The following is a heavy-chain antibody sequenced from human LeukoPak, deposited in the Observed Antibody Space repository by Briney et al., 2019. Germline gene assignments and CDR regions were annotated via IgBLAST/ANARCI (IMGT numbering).Heavy chain of an antibody. CDR2: INWNGGST. Sequence: GGSLRLSCADSGFTFDDYGMSWVRPAPGKGLEWVSGINWNGGSTGYADSVKGRFTISRDNAKNSLYLQMNSLRAEDTALYHCARDRGSYYDYWGQGTLVTVSS. D-gene: IGHD1-26*01. CDR1: GFTFDDYG. CDR3: ARDRGSYYDY. V-gene: IGHV3-20*01. J-gene: IGHJ4*02.